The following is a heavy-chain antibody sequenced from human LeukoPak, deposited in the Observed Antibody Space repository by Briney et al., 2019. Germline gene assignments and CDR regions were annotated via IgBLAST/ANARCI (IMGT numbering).Heavy chain of an antibody. CDR1: GFTGSNNY. D-gene: IGHD1-14*01. Sequence: GGSLRLSCAASGFTGSNNYVSWVRQAPGKGLEWVSVISGSGGTTYYADSVKGRFTISRDSSKNTLYLQMNSLRAEDTAVYYCAKVSGGGLYYDGMDVWGQGTTVTVSS. V-gene: IGHV3-23*01. CDR2: ISGSGGTT. CDR3: AKVSGGGLYYDGMDV. J-gene: IGHJ6*02.